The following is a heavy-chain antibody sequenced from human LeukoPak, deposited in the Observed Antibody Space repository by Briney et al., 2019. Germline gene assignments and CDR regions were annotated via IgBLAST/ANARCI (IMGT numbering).Heavy chain of an antibody. D-gene: IGHD1-26*01. CDR3: AKSQDGGRLFHFDY. V-gene: IGHV3-23*01. J-gene: IGHJ4*02. CDR2: ISGSGGST. Sequence: GGSLRLSFAASGFTFNSYAMSWVRQAPGKGLEWVPVISGSGGSTYSADSVKGRFTISRDNSKNTLYLQMNSLRAEDTAVYFCAKSQDGGRLFHFDYWGQGTLVTVSS. CDR1: GFTFNSYA.